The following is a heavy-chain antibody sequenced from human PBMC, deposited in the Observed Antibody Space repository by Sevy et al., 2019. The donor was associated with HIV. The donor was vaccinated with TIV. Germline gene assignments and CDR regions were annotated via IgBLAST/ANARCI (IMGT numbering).Heavy chain of an antibody. Sequence: GGSLRLSCAASGFTFSSYAMSWVRQAPGKGLEWVSAISGSSGSTYYADSVKGRFTISRDNSKNTLYLQMNSLRAEDTAVYYCAKEGTTMVRGVIIKPDNWFDPWGQGTLVTVSS. CDR3: AKEGTTMVRGVIIKPDNWFDP. D-gene: IGHD3-10*01. CDR1: GFTFSSYA. J-gene: IGHJ5*02. CDR2: ISGSSGST. V-gene: IGHV3-23*01.